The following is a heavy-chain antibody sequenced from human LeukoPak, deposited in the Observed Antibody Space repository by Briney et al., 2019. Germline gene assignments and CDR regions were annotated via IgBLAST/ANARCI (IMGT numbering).Heavy chain of an antibody. CDR3: ARERDYVWGSYRFKPDY. Sequence: ASVKVSCKASGYTFINYGISWVRQAPGQGLEWMGWISAYNGDTNYPQKLQGRVSMTTDTSTSTAYMELRSLRSDDTAVYYCARERDYVWGSYRFKPDYWGQGTLVTVSS. CDR2: ISAYNGDT. D-gene: IGHD3-16*02. J-gene: IGHJ4*02. CDR1: GYTFINYG. V-gene: IGHV1-18*01.